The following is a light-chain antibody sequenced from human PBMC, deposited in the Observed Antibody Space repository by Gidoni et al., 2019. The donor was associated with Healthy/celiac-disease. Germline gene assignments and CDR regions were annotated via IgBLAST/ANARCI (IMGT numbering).Light chain of an antibody. J-gene: IGKJ3*01. Sequence: DIQMTQSPSSLSASVGDRVTITCRASQSISSYLDWYQQKPGQAPKLLIYAASSVQSGIPSRFSGSGSGTDFTLTISSLQPEDFATYYCQQSYSTPFPFGPGTKVDIK. CDR3: QQSYSTPFP. V-gene: IGKV1-39*01. CDR2: AAS. CDR1: QSISSY.